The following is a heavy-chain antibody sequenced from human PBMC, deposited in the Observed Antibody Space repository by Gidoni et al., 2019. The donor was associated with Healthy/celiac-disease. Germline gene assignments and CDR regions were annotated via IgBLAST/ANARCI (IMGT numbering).Heavy chain of an antibody. J-gene: IGHJ4*02. V-gene: IGHV3-30*18. CDR3: AKDSAWLTYYFDY. Sequence: QVQLVESGGGVVQPGRSLRLSCAASGFTFSSYGMHWVRQAPGKGLEWFAVISYDGSNKYYADSVKGRFTISRDNSKNTLYLQMNSLRAEDTAVYYCAKDSAWLTYYFDYWGQGTLVTVSS. CDR1: GFTFSSYG. CDR2: ISYDGSNK. D-gene: IGHD6-19*01.